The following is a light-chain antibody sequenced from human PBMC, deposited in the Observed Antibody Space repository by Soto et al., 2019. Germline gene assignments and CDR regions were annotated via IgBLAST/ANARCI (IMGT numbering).Light chain of an antibody. CDR1: ESVSSN. Sequence: EVVMTQSPATLSVSPGERATLSCRASESVSSNLAWYQQRPGQAPRLVIYGASTRATGIPARFSGGGSGTDFTLTISSLEPEDFAVYYCQQRSNWPPITFGQGTRLDIK. CDR2: GAS. V-gene: IGKV3-15*01. J-gene: IGKJ5*01. CDR3: QQRSNWPPIT.